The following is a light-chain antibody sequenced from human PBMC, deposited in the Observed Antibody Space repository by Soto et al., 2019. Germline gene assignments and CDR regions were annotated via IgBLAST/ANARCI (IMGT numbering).Light chain of an antibody. J-gene: IGKJ4*01. Sequence: EIVLTQSPGTLALSPGESATPSCRASQTVSRSYFVWYQQKPRQAPRLLIYGASASAPGIPERFSGTGSGTESTLMISWPEPEDFALYFCQHFDSAPTFGGGTKVEI. V-gene: IGKV3-20*01. CDR1: QTVSRSY. CDR3: QHFDSAPT. CDR2: GAS.